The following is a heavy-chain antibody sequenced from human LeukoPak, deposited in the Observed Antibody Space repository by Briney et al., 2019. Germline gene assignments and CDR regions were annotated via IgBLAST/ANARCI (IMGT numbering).Heavy chain of an antibody. CDR2: IWYDGTNK. J-gene: IGHJ4*02. CDR1: GFTFSDYG. V-gene: IGHV3-33*01. D-gene: IGHD1-1*01. CDR3: ARDRDGVRRDYFDY. Sequence: GVPLRLSCAASGFTFSDYGMHWVRQAPGKGLEWVALIWYDGTNKYYVDSVKGRFTISRDKSKNTLYLQMNSLRADDTAVYYCARDRDGVRRDYFDYWGQGILVTVSS.